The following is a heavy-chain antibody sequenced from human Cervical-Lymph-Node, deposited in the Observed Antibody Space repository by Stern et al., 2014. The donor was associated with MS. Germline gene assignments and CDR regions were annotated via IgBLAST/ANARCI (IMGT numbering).Heavy chain of an antibody. J-gene: IGHJ6*02. V-gene: IGHV1-46*03. Sequence: VQLVESGAEVKKPGAAVKVSCKASGYIFTSHYMHWVRQAPGQGLEWMGIINPNGGTTTYAQNFQGRVTMTRDTSTTTMYMELNNLRSEDTGVFYCARGGTSGRYGMDVWGQGTTVIVS. CDR1: GYIFTSHY. CDR3: ARGGTSGRYGMDV. CDR2: INPNGGTT.